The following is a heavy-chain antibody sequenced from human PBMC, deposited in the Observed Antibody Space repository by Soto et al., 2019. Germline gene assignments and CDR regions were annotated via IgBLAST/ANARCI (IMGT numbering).Heavy chain of an antibody. CDR2: ISISGGNT. CDR3: ADGGEWSFNFVY. J-gene: IGHJ4*02. D-gene: IGHD3-3*01. Sequence: GGSLRLSCAASGCACSNYAMSWVRQGPGKGLEWVSGISISGGNTYYADSVKGRFTISRDNSQNALYLQMNNLRAEDTAVYYCADGGEWSFNFVYWGQGTLVTVSS. CDR1: GCACSNYA. V-gene: IGHV3-23*01.